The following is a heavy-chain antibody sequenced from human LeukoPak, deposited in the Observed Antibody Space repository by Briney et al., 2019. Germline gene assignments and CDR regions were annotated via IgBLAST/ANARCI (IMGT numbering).Heavy chain of an antibody. J-gene: IGHJ5*02. CDR3: ARWVVGYCSGGSCPRRFDP. D-gene: IGHD2-15*01. CDR2: IYPGDSDT. Sequence: GESLKISCKGSGYSFTTYWIGWVRQMPGKGLEYMGIIYPGDSDTRYSPSFQGQVTISADKSISTAYLQWSSLKASDTAMYYCARWVVGYCSGGSCPRRFDPWGQGTLVTVSS. V-gene: IGHV5-51*01. CDR1: GYSFTTYW.